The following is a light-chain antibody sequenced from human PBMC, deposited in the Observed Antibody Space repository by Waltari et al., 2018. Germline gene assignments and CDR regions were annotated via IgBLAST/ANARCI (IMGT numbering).Light chain of an antibody. CDR3: QQYDGLVVT. J-gene: IGKJ4*01. CDR2: AAA. CDR1: QYITGGW. Sequence: EIVLTQSPGTLSLSPGERVILSCRASQYITGGWMTWYHQKPGQAPRLIISAAATRAPGVPDRFSGSGSGTDFTLTISRLEPEDSGVYYCQQYDGLVVTFGGGTKVEIK. V-gene: IGKV3-20*01.